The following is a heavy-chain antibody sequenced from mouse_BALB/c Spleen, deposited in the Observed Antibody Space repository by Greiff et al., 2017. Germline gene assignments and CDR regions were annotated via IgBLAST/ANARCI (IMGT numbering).Heavy chain of an antibody. Sequence: QVQLQQSGPGLVQPSQSLSITCTVSGFSLTSYGVHWVRQSPGKGLEWLGVIWSGGSTDYNAAFISRLSISKDNSKSQVFFKMNSLQANDTAIYYCARKGNWDGYAMDYWGQGTSVTVSS. D-gene: IGHD4-1*01. CDR3: ARKGNWDGYAMDY. CDR2: IWSGGST. V-gene: IGHV2-2*02. CDR1: GFSLTSYG. J-gene: IGHJ4*01.